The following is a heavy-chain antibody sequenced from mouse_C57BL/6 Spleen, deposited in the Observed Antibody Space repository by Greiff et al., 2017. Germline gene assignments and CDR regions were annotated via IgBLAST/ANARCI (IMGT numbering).Heavy chain of an antibody. V-gene: IGHV1-81*01. J-gene: IGHJ3*01. CDR2: IYPRSGNT. D-gene: IGHD1-1*01. CDR3: ERGLRGFAY. CDR1: GYTFTSYG. Sequence: QVQLQQSGAELARPGASVKLSCKASGYTFTSYGISWVKQRPGQGLEWIGEIYPRSGNTYYNEKFKGKATLTADKSSSTAYMELRSLTSEDSAVYFCERGLRGFAYWGQGTLVTVSA.